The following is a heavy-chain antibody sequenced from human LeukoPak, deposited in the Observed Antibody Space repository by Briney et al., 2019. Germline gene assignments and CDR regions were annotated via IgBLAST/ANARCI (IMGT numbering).Heavy chain of an antibody. CDR1: GFAFSSYG. D-gene: IGHD6-13*01. V-gene: IGHV3-23*01. J-gene: IGHJ4*02. Sequence: PGGTLRLSCAASGFAFSSYGMTWVRQAPGKGLEWVSAISGSGDNTYYAASVEGRFTISRDNSKDTVYLQMNSLRAEDTAVYYCASGLQYSSSWYSFDYWGQGTLVTVSS. CDR2: ISGSGDNT. CDR3: ASGLQYSSSWYSFDY.